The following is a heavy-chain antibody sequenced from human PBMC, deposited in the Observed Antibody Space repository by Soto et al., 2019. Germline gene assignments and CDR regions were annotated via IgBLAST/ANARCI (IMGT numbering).Heavy chain of an antibody. J-gene: IGHJ3*02. CDR1: GVNVCRYWWS. CDR3: ARYYYDSSGAFDI. CDR2: TYYRSKWYN. Sequence: SRTVSRTYALPGVNVCRYWWSWYCSQMSRSRGLEWLGRTYYRSKWYNDYAVSVKSRITINPDTSKNQFSLQLNSVTPEDTAVYYCARYYYDSSGAFDIWGQGTMVTVSS. V-gene: IGHV6-1*01. D-gene: IGHD3-22*01.